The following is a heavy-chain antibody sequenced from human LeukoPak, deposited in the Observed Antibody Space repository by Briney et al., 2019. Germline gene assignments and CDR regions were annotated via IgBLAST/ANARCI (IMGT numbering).Heavy chain of an antibody. CDR3: ARVDGASGAARMDV. J-gene: IGHJ6*02. CDR2: ISSSSTYI. CDR1: GFTFNSYV. D-gene: IGHD6-6*01. Sequence: GRSLRLSCAASGFTFNSYVMNWVRQAPGKGLEWASVISSSSTYIFYADSVKGRFAISRDNAKNSLFLQMNSLRADDTAVYYCARVDGASGAARMDVWGQGTTVTVSS. V-gene: IGHV3-21*01.